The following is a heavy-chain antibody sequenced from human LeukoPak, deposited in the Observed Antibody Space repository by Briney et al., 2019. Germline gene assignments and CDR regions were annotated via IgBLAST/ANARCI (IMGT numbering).Heavy chain of an antibody. J-gene: IGHJ5*02. V-gene: IGHV3-23*01. Sequence: GGSLRLSCAASGFTFSSYAMSWVRQAPGKGLEWVSAISGSGGSTYYADSVKGRFTISRDNSKNTLYLQTNSLRAEDTAVYYCAKVIVVVPAAIQGQNWFDPWGQGTLVTVSS. CDR3: AKVIVVVPAAIQGQNWFDP. CDR2: ISGSGGST. CDR1: GFTFSSYA. D-gene: IGHD2-2*02.